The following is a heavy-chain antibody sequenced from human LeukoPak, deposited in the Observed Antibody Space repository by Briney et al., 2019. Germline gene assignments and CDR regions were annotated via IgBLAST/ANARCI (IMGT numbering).Heavy chain of an antibody. CDR3: AREVKGDYYDSSGYYDY. D-gene: IGHD3-22*01. CDR2: IKQDGSEK. Sequence: GGSLRLSCAASGFTFSSYWMSWVRQAPGKGLEWVANIKQDGSEKYYVDSVKGRFTISRDNAKNSLYLQMNSLRAEDTAVYYCAREVKGDYYDSSGYYDYWGQGTLVTVSS. V-gene: IGHV3-7*01. J-gene: IGHJ4*02. CDR1: GFTFSSYW.